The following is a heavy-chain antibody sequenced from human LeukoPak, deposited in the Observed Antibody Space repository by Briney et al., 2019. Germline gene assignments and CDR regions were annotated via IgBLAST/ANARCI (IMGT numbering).Heavy chain of an antibody. CDR3: ASGGGDSLTMDV. CDR1: GGSFSGYY. V-gene: IGHV4-59*10. Sequence: PSKTLSLTCAVYGGSFSGYYWSWIRQPAGKGLEWIGRIYTSGSTNYNPSLKSRVTMSVDTSKNQFSLKLSSVTAADTAVYYCASGGGDSLTMDVWGKGTTVTVSS. J-gene: IGHJ6*03. D-gene: IGHD2-21*01. CDR2: IYTSGST.